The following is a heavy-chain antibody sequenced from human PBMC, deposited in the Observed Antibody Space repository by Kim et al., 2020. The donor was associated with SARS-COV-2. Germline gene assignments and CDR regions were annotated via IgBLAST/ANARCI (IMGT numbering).Heavy chain of an antibody. CDR3: TRGPRSGSVAS. CDR1: GFNFGDYA. Sequence: GGSLRLSCATSGFNFGDYAMSWFRQAPGKGLEWLSSIRSKGYGGTTEYAASVRGRFAISRDDSKSIAYLQMNSLTIEDTALYYCTRGPRSGSVASWGQG. CDR2: IRSKGYGGTT. V-gene: IGHV3-49*03. J-gene: IGHJ4*02. D-gene: IGHD1-26*01.